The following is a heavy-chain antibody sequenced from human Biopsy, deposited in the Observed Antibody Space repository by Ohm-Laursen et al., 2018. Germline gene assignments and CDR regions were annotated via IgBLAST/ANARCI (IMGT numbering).Heavy chain of an antibody. CDR1: GGTFSSSA. J-gene: IGHJ5*02. CDR2: IIGIFRTA. CDR3: ARGGGYNWNNGWFDP. Sequence: TSVKVSCKASGGTFSSSAITWVRQAPGQGLEWMGGIIGIFRTAHYAQKFQGRVTITADEFMSTAYMELSSLRSEDTAVYYCARGGGYNWNNGWFDPWGQGTLVTVSS. V-gene: IGHV1-69*13. D-gene: IGHD1/OR15-1a*01.